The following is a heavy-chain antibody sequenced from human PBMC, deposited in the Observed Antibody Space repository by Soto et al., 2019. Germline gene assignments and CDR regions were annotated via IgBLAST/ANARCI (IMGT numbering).Heavy chain of an antibody. D-gene: IGHD3-10*01. V-gene: IGHV3-74*01. Sequence: EVQLVESGGDLVQPGGSLRLSCAASGFSFSSYWMHWVRQAPGKGLVWVSRINPEETTTTYADSVRGRFTISRDNDKNTLYLQMNSLRAEDTAVYYCASGVIETVDYWGQGTLVTVFS. CDR2: INPEETTT. CDR3: ASGVIETVDY. CDR1: GFSFSSYW. J-gene: IGHJ4*02.